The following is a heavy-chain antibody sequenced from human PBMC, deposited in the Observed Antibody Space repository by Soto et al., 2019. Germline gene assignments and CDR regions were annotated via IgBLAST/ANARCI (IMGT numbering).Heavy chain of an antibody. V-gene: IGHV6-1*01. J-gene: IGHJ6*02. D-gene: IGHD6-13*01. CDR2: TYYRSKWYN. CDR1: GDSVSSNSAA. CDR3: ARAPGFKAAVRISYYYYGMEV. Sequence: SETLSLTCAISGDSVSSNSAAWNWIRQSPSRGLEWLGRTYYRSKWYNDYAVSVKSRITINPDTSKNQFSLQLNSVTPEDTAVYSCARAPGFKAAVRISYYYYGMEVWGQGTTVTV.